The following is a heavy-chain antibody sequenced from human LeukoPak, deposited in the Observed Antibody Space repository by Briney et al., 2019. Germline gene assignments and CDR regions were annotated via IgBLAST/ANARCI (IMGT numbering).Heavy chain of an antibody. CDR1: GYTFSSHD. Sequence: ASVKVSCKASGYTFSSHDIHWVRQAPGQGLEWMGWMNLNSGDTYYAQNFQGRFSITNDTSKSTTYMDLASLAPEDTAVYYCARVPVPARRRGLYFDYWGQGTLITVSS. J-gene: IGHJ4*02. V-gene: IGHV1-8*01. CDR3: ARVPVPARRRGLYFDY. D-gene: IGHD6-6*01. CDR2: MNLNSGDT.